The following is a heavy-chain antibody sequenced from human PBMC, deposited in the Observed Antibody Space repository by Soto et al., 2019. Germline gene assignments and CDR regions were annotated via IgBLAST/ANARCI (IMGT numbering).Heavy chain of an antibody. CDR2: IKQDGSEK. V-gene: IGHV3-7*01. Sequence: GSLRLPCAASGSTFSSYWMSWVRQAPGKGLEWVANIKQDGSEKYYVDSVKGRFTISRDNAKNSLYLQMNSLRAEDTAVYYCFLGFPQLVDYWGQGTLVTVSS. D-gene: IGHD6-6*01. J-gene: IGHJ4*02. CDR3: FLGFPQLVDY. CDR1: GSTFSSYW.